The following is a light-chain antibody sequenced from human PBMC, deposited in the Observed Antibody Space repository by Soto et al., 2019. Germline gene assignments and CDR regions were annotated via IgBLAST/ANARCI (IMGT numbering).Light chain of an antibody. V-gene: IGKV3-15*01. J-gene: IGKJ2*01. CDR2: GAS. CDR3: QQYNNWPYT. Sequence: EIVMTQSPATLSVSPGERATLSCRASQSVSSNLAWYQPKAGQAPRLLIYGASTRATGIPARLSGSGSGTEFTLTISRLQSEDFAVYYCQQYNNWPYTFGQGTKLEIK. CDR1: QSVSSN.